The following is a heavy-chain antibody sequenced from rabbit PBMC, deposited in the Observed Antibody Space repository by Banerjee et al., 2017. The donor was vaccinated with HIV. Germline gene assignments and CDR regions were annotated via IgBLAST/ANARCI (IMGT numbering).Heavy chain of an antibody. Sequence: QEQLVESGGGLVRPGGSLKLSCKASGFDLSYYGVSWVRQAPGKGLEWIGYIDPVFGSTFYASWVNGRFTISSHNAQNTLYLQLNSLTAADTATYFCARDLTDVIGWNFGWWGQGTLVTVS. V-gene: IGHV1S47*01. CDR1: GFDLSYYG. CDR3: ARDLTDVIGWNFGW. CDR2: IDPVFGST. D-gene: IGHD4-1*01. J-gene: IGHJ3*01.